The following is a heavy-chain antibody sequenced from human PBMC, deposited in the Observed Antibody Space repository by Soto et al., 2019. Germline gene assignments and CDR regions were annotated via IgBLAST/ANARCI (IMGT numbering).Heavy chain of an antibody. V-gene: IGHV4-34*01. Sequence: SETLSLTCAVYGGSFSGYYWSWIRQPPGKGLEWIGEINHSGSTNYNPSLKSRVTISVDTSKNQFPLKLSSVTAADTAVYYCARLPEVQLERQRGYGMDVWGQGTTVTVSS. CDR1: GGSFSGYY. J-gene: IGHJ6*02. CDR3: ARLPEVQLERQRGYGMDV. D-gene: IGHD1-1*01. CDR2: INHSGST.